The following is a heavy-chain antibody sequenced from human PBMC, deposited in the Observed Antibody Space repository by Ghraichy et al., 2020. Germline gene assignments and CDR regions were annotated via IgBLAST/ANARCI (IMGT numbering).Heavy chain of an antibody. CDR3: ARAGDHPSPYFFDY. CDR1: GYTFTSYG. CDR2: ISASNVYT. V-gene: IGHV1-18*04. D-gene: IGHD1-1*01. Sequence: ASVKVSCKASGYTFTSYGISWVRQAPGQGLEWMGWISASNVYTKFAQNLQGRVTMTTDSSTRTAYMELRSLRSDDTAVYYCARAGDHPSPYFFDYWGQGTLVTVSS. J-gene: IGHJ4*02.